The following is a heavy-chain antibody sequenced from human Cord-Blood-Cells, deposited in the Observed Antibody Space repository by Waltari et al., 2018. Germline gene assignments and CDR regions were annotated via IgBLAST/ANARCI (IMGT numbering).Heavy chain of an antibody. J-gene: IGHJ3*02. D-gene: IGHD6-13*01. CDR1: GGSISSYY. CDR3: ARPAPYSSSWQDAFDI. CDR2: IYYSGST. V-gene: IGHV4-59*08. Sequence: VQLQESGPGLVKPSETLSLTCTVSGGSISSYYWSWIRQPPGKGLEWIGYIYYSGSTNYNPSLKSRVTISVDTSKNQFSLKLSSVTAADTAVYYCARPAPYSSSWQDAFDIWGQGTMVTVSS.